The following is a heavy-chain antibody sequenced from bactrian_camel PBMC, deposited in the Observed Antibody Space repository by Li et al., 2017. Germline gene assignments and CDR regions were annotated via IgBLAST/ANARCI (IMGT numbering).Heavy chain of an antibody. J-gene: IGHJ4*01. D-gene: IGHD3*01. CDR2: IYTGGGST. V-gene: IGHV3S54*01. Sequence: VQLVESGGGSVQAGGSLRLSCSYSGSTLNNQFMAWFRQPVGKEREGVAAIYTGGGSTYYRSSVKGRFTISRDIAKNTLYLQMADLKPSDTAMYYCAAPCGTDCYGGVCLSRLRNNNRWGRGPRSPSP. CDR1: GSTLNNQF.